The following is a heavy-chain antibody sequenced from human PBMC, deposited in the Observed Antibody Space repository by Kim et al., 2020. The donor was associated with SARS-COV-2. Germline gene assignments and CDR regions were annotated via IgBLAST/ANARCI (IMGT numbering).Heavy chain of an antibody. J-gene: IGHJ6*02. CDR1: GFTFSSHS. V-gene: IGHV3-48*04. CDR2: ISSGSSTI. Sequence: GGSLRLSCAASGFTFSSHSMKWVRPAPGKGLEWVSYISSGSSTIYYADSVKGRFPLSRDNAKNSMYLQMNSLRAEDTAVYYCARGRSSGRAGMDVWGQGT. CDR3: ARGRSSGRAGMDV. D-gene: IGHD6-19*01.